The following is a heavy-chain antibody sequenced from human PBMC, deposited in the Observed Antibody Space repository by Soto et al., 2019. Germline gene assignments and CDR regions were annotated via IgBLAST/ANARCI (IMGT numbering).Heavy chain of an antibody. J-gene: IGHJ3*02. D-gene: IGHD1-26*01. CDR1: GFTFSSYA. CDR3: AKDFMGAWNAFDI. Sequence: XGSLRLSCAASGFTFSSYAMSWVRQAPGKGLEWVSAISGSGGDTYYADSVKGRFTISRDSSKNTLYLQMNSLRAEDTAIYYCAKDFMGAWNAFDIWGQGTMVTVSS. CDR2: ISGSGGDT. V-gene: IGHV3-23*01.